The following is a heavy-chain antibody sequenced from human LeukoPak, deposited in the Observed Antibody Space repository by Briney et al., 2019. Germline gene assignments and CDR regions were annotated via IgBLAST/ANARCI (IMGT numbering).Heavy chain of an antibody. V-gene: IGHV3-48*03. CDR3: ATAVI. CDR2: VSKSGGSM. CDR1: GFTFSSYE. J-gene: IGHJ3*02. Sequence: GGSLRLSCEASGFTFSSYEMNWFRQAPGKGLEWVSYVSKSGGSMKNADSVKGRFTVSRDNAKNSLYLQMNSLTAEDTAVYYCATAVIRGRGTMVTVSS.